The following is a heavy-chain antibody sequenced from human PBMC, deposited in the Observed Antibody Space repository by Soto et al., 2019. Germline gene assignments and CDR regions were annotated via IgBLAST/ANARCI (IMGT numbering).Heavy chain of an antibody. V-gene: IGHV3-64D*06. J-gene: IGHJ1*01. CDR2: IRGNGDPP. CDR1: GCTFSSYA. D-gene: IGHD5-12*01. CDR3: VKSRGGNNFDFFD. Sequence: PXGSLKLSCSASGCTFSSYAMHWVRQAPGKGLEYVSGIRGNGDPPFYADSVKGRFTISRDNSKDTLYLQMSSLSADDTAVYYCVKSRGGNNFDFFDWGQGDLVTVSS.